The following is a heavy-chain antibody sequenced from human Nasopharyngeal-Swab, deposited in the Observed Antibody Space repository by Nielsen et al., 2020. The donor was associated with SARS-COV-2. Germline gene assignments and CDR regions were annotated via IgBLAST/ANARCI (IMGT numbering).Heavy chain of an antibody. V-gene: IGHV3-30*18. CDR3: AKDYYDTVAGYYGPDF. CDR2: ISSDGSNK. CDR1: GFSFSSYG. Sequence: GGSLRLSCEASGFSFSSYGMHWVRQAPGKGLEWVPVISSDGSNKYYADSVKGRFTISRDTSKNTLYLLMSSLRAEDTAVYYFAKDYYDTVAGYYGPDFWGQGTLVTVSS. J-gene: IGHJ4*02. D-gene: IGHD3-9*01.